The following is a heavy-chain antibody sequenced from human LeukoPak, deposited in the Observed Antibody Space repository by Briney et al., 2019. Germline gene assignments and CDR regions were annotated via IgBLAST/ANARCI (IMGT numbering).Heavy chain of an antibody. CDR1: GFTFSRHW. D-gene: IGHD2-8*02. V-gene: IGHV3-7*01. J-gene: IGHJ4*02. Sequence: GGSLRLSCATSGFTFSRHWMSWVRQAPGKGPEWVDNIKQDGSERYYVHSVKGRFTISRDNAKNSLYLQMNSLRAEDTAVYYCARDGGHSTDLDYWGQGILVTVSS. CDR2: IKQDGSER. CDR3: ARDGGHSTDLDY.